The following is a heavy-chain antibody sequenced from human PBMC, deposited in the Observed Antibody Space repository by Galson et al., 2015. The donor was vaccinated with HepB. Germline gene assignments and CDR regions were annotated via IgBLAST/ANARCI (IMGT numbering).Heavy chain of an antibody. V-gene: IGHV1-2*02. CDR3: ARDGAYTVITTGLDY. Sequence: SVKVSCKASGYTFTGYYMHWVRQAPGQGLEWMGWINPNSGGTNYAQKFQGRVTMTRDTSISTAYMELSRLRSDDTAVYYCARDGAYTVITTGLDYWGQGTLVTVSS. CDR1: GYTFTGYY. D-gene: IGHD4-17*01. J-gene: IGHJ4*02. CDR2: INPNSGGT.